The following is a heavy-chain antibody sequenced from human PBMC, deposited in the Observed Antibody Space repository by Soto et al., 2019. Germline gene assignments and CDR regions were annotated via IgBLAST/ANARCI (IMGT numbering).Heavy chain of an antibody. J-gene: IGHJ4*02. D-gene: IGHD5-12*01. V-gene: IGHV1-69*13. CDR3: ARDLRYYFDY. CDR2: IIPIFGTA. CDR1: GGTISSYA. Sequence: VASVKVSCKASGGTISSYAISWVRQAPGQGLEWMGGIIPIFGTANYAQKFQGRVTITADESTSTAYMELSSLRSEDTAVYYCARDLRYYFDYWGQGTLVTVSS.